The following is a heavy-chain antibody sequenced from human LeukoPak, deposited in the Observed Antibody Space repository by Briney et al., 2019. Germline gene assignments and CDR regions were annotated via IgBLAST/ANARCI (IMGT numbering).Heavy chain of an antibody. CDR3: AKDPQYDFWSGYFAPFDY. V-gene: IGHV3-23*01. D-gene: IGHD3-3*01. CDR1: GFTFSNYA. J-gene: IGHJ4*02. Sequence: PGGSLRLSCAVSGFTFSNYAMSWLRQAPGKGLEWVSGISGSGGSTYYAHSVKGRFNISRDNSKNTLYLQMNSLRAEDTAVYYCAKDPQYDFWSGYFAPFDYWGQGTLVTVSS. CDR2: ISGSGGST.